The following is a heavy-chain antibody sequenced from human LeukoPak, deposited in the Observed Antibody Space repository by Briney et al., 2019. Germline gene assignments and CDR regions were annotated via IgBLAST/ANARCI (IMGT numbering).Heavy chain of an antibody. V-gene: IGHV3-21*01. CDR2: ISSGSSYI. Sequence: GGSVSLSCAASGFTFSSYSVMWVRQAPGKGRGWVLSISSGSSYIYYADSVKSRFNISRDNAKNSLNLQTNSLRAEDTAVYYCARGSITMSNWGQGTLVTVSS. CDR3: ARGSITMSN. D-gene: IGHD3-10*02. J-gene: IGHJ4*02. CDR1: GFTFSSYS.